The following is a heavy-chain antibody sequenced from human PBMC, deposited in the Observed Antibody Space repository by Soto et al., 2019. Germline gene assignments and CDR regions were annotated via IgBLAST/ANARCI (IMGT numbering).Heavy chain of an antibody. CDR1: EGTFSSYA. Sequence: SVKVSCKASEGTFSSYAISWVRQAPGQGLEWMGGIIPIFGTANYAQKFQGRVTITADESTSTAYMELSSLRSEDTAVYYCARESRTAMVTRDYYYGMDVWGQGTTVTVSS. J-gene: IGHJ6*02. D-gene: IGHD5-18*01. CDR3: ARESRTAMVTRDYYYGMDV. V-gene: IGHV1-69*13. CDR2: IIPIFGTA.